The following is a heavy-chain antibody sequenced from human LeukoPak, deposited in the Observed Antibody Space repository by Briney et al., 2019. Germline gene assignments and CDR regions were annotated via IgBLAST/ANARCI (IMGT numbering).Heavy chain of an antibody. CDR1: GFTFHNYE. Sequence: GGSLRLSCVASGFTFHNYEMNWVRQAPGKGLEGVSYISSSGRTIYYADSVKGRLTISRDNAKNSLYLQMNSLRAEDTAVYYCAELGITMIGGVWGKGTTVTISS. CDR3: AELGITMIGGV. V-gene: IGHV3-48*03. J-gene: IGHJ6*04. D-gene: IGHD3-10*02. CDR2: ISSSGRTI.